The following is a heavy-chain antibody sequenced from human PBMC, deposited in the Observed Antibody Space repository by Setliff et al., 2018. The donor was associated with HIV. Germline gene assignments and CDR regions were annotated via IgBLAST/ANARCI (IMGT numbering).Heavy chain of an antibody. Sequence: ASVKVPCKASGYTFTSYAMHWVRQAPGQRLQWMGWINVGSGDTKFSQKFQGRVTITRDISASTAYMELSSLRSEDTAVYYCARDHGNGRAYNFWSGYYSFDYWGQGTLVTVSS. V-gene: IGHV1-3*01. CDR2: INVGSGDT. CDR3: ARDHGNGRAYNFWSGYYSFDY. J-gene: IGHJ4*02. D-gene: IGHD3-3*01. CDR1: GYTFTSYA.